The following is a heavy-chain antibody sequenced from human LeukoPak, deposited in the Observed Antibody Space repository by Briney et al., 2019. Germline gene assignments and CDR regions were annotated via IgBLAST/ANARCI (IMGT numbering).Heavy chain of an antibody. CDR2: VGGSGVNT. Sequence: GGSLRFSCVVSGFTFSSYAMSWVRQAPGKGLEWVSTVGGSGVNTYYTDSVKGRFTISRDNAKNSLYLQLSSLRAEDTAVYYCARDGTRDYFDYWGQGTLVTVSS. J-gene: IGHJ4*02. CDR3: ARDGTRDYFDY. D-gene: IGHD1-7*01. V-gene: IGHV3-23*01. CDR1: GFTFSSYA.